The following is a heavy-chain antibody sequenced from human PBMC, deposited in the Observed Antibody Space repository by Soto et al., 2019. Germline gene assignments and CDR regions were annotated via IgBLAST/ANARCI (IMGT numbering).Heavy chain of an antibody. Sequence: GGSLRLSCSACGFTFSRFFISWVRQAPWKGLEWVADITDSGCTSKEADSVKGRFTISRDNSKSKLYLQMNSLRAEDTAIYYCAQNGQWLAKPPVAGGQGSLVTV. D-gene: IGHD6-19*01. J-gene: IGHJ4*02. V-gene: IGHV3-23*01. CDR1: GFTFSRFF. CDR3: AQNGQWLAKPPVA. CDR2: ITDSGCTS.